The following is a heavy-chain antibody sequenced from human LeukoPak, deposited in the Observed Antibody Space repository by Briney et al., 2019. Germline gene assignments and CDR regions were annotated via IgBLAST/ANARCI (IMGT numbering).Heavy chain of an antibody. CDR3: ARDHVGVE. Sequence: PGGSPRLSCAASGFSFSTYWMSWVRQAPGKGLEWLANIKQDGSQKYYVDSVKDRFTISRDNAKNSLYLQMNSLRAEDTAVYYCARDHVGVEWGQGTLVTVSS. CDR1: GFSFSTYW. J-gene: IGHJ4*02. CDR2: IKQDGSQK. D-gene: IGHD3-16*01. V-gene: IGHV3-7*01.